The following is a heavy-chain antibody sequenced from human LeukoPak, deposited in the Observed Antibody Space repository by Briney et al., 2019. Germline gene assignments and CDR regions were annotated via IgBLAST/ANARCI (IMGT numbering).Heavy chain of an antibody. Sequence: GGSLRLSCAASGFTFSDYYMSWVRQAPGKGLEWVAHIKSDGKNKWYSDSVRGRLTISRDTSKNTLYLQMNSLRVDDTAVYYCVKDANWACDYWGQGTLVTVSS. J-gene: IGHJ4*02. CDR3: VKDANWACDY. CDR2: IKSDGKNK. V-gene: IGHV3-30*02. D-gene: IGHD7-27*01. CDR1: GFTFSDYY.